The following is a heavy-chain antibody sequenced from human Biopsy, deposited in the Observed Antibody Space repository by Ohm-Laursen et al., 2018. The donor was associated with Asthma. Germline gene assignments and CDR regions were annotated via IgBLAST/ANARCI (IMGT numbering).Heavy chain of an antibody. CDR2: IHHSGST. D-gene: IGHD2-15*01. Sequence: PSETLSLTCAVSGGSITSSNWWSWVRQPPGKGLEWIGEIHHSGSTNTNPSLKSRLTISADISKHQFSLKLTSLSAADTALYYCARGGSGGKVYYFDSWGLGTLVTVSS. CDR3: ARGGSGGKVYYFDS. V-gene: IGHV4-4*02. J-gene: IGHJ4*02. CDR1: GGSITSSNW.